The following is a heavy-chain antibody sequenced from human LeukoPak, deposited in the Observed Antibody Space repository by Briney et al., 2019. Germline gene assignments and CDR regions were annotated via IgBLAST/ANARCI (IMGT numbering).Heavy chain of an antibody. V-gene: IGHV1-69*04. CDR1: GGTFSSYA. J-gene: IGHJ6*02. CDR3: ARDLAVAGTLDGMDV. CDR2: IIPIFGIA. Sequence: PAASVKVSCKASGGTFSSYAISWVRQAPGQGLEWMGRIIPIFGIANYAQKFQGRVTITADKSTSTAYMELNSLRSEDTAVYYCARDLAVAGTLDGMDVWGQGTTVTVSS. D-gene: IGHD6-19*01.